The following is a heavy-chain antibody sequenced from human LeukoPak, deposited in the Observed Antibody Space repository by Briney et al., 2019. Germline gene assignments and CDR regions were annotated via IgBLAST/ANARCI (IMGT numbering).Heavy chain of an antibody. D-gene: IGHD2-21*01. V-gene: IGHV3-53*01. CDR1: GFTVSGNY. CDR2: ISGTGGAT. CDR3: VKDPRDTYGTNWFVS. J-gene: IGHJ5*01. Sequence: PGGSLRLSCAASGFTVSGNYITWVRQAPGKGLQWVSQISGTGGATWYASFARDRFTISRDNSKKTLYLQMSGLRVEDTAMYYCVKDPRDTYGTNWFVSWGQGTLLIVSS.